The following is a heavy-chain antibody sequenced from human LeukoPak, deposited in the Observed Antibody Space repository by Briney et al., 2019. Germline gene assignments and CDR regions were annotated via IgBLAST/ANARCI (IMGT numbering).Heavy chain of an antibody. CDR1: GFTLSSYA. Sequence: GGSLRLSCAASGFTLSSYAMSWVRQAPGKGLEWVSGLSGSGDNTYYADSVKGRFTISRDNSKNTLYVQVNSLGTEDTAAYYCAKGSYYDSSGSFYFDYWGQGTLVTVSS. CDR2: LSGSGDNT. D-gene: IGHD3-22*01. CDR3: AKGSYYDSSGSFYFDY. J-gene: IGHJ4*02. V-gene: IGHV3-23*01.